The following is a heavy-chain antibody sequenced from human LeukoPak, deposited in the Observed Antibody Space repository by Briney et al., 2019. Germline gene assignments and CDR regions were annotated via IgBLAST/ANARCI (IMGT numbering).Heavy chain of an antibody. V-gene: IGHV3-11*04. CDR2: ISSSGDTM. Sequence: GGSLRLSCAASGFTFSDYYMSWIRQAPGRGLDCVSYISSSGDTMYYADSVKGRFTISRDNAEKSLYLQMNSLRAEDTAVYYCARARGSYAFDIWGQGTMVTVSS. J-gene: IGHJ3*02. D-gene: IGHD2-15*01. CDR3: ARARGSYAFDI. CDR1: GFTFSDYY.